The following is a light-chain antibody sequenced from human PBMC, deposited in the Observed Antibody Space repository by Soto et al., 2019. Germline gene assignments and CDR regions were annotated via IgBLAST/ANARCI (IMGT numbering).Light chain of an antibody. CDR1: QSVSSSS. CDR2: GTS. CDR3: QQYDTSPVT. V-gene: IGKV3-20*01. J-gene: IGKJ4*01. Sequence: EIVLTQSPGTLSLSPGERATLSCRASQSVSSSSLAWYQQKPGQAPRLLIYGTSSRATGIPDRFSGSGSGTDFTLTMSRLEPEDFAVYYCQQYDTSPVTFGGGTKVEIK.